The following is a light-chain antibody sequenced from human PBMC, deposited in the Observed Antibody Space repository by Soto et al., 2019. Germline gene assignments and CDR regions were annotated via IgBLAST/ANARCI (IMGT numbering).Light chain of an antibody. Sequence: DSQMAQSPXTLSASVGDRVTITCWASQSISSWLAWYQQKPGKAPKLLIYDASSLESGVPSRFSGSGSGTEFTLTISSLQPDDFATYYCQQYNSYSGTFGQGTKVDIK. V-gene: IGKV1-5*01. CDR1: QSISSW. J-gene: IGKJ1*01. CDR3: QQYNSYSGT. CDR2: DAS.